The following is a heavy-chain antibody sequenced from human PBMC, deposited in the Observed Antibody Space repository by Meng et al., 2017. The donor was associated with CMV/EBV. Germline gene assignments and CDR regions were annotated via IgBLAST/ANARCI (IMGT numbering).Heavy chain of an antibody. CDR1: GGSISSSSYY. J-gene: IGHJ6*02. Sequence: SETLSLTCTVSGGSISSSSYYWGWIRQPPGKGLEWIGSIYYSGSTYYNPSLKSRVTISVDTSKNQFSLKLSSVTAADTAVYYCARAYGQYYYYYYGMDVWGQGTTVTVS. D-gene: IGHD3-10*01. V-gene: IGHV4-39*01. CDR3: ARAYGQYYYYYYGMDV. CDR2: IYYSGST.